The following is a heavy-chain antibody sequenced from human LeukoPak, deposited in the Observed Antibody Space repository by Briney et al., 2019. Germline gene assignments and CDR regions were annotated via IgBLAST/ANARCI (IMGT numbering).Heavy chain of an antibody. J-gene: IGHJ3*02. V-gene: IGHV4-59*01. D-gene: IGHD6-19*01. CDR3: ARAATHSSGWYNDAFDI. Sequence: TLSLTXTVSGGSISSYYWSWIRQPPGKGLEWIGYIYYSGSTNYNPSLKSRVTISVDTSKNQFSLKLSSVTAADTAVYYCARAATHSSGWYNDAFDIWGQGTMVTVSS. CDR1: GGSISSYY. CDR2: IYYSGST.